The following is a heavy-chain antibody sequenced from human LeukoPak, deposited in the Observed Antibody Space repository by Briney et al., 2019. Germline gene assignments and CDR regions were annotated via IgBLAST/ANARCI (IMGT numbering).Heavy chain of an antibody. CDR1: GGTFSSYA. CDR3: ARDLWYYGSGSLYYYYGMDV. D-gene: IGHD3-10*01. Sequence: ASVTVSCKASGGTFSSYAISWVRQAPGQGLEWMGWINAGSGSTKYSQKFQGRVTITRDTSASTAYMELSSLRSEDTAVYYCARDLWYYGSGSLYYYYGMDVWGKGTTVTVSS. J-gene: IGHJ6*04. CDR2: INAGSGST. V-gene: IGHV1-3*01.